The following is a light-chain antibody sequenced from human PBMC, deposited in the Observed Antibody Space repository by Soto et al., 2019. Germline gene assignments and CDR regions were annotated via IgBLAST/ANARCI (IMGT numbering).Light chain of an antibody. CDR3: QKYNSAPLT. J-gene: IGKJ4*01. CDR1: QGISYY. V-gene: IGKV1-27*01. Sequence: DIQMTQSPSSLSASVGDRVTITCRASQGISYYLAWYQQKPGKVPRLLIYAASTLQSGVPSRFSGSGSGSDLTLTISSLQPEDVATYYCQKYNSAPLTFGGGTKVEIK. CDR2: AAS.